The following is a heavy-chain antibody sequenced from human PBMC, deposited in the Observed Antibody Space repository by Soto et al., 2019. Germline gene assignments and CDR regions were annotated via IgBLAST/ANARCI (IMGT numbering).Heavy chain of an antibody. J-gene: IGHJ6*02. V-gene: IGHV3-11*01. Sequence: PGRSLRLSCAPSKCIFSDYYMSWIRQAPGKGLEWVSYISNSGTTIYYADSVKGRFTISRDNAKKSLYLQTNSLRAEHTAVYSCEIDTLTTDFCLGWNVWGQGTKVTVCS. CDR2: ISNSGTTI. CDR3: EIDTLTTDFCLGWNV. CDR1: KCIFSDYY. D-gene: IGHD1-26*01.